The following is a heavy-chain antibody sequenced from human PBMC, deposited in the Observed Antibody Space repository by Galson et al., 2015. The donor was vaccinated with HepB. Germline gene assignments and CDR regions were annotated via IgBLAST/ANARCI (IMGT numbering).Heavy chain of an antibody. D-gene: IGHD4-17*01. V-gene: IGHV5-51*01. J-gene: IGHJ3*02. CDR2: IYPGDSDT. CDR1: GYSFTSYW. Sequence: QSGAEVKKPGESLKISCKGSGYSFTSYWIGWVRQMPGKGLEWMGIIYPGDSDTRYSPSFQGQVTISADKSISTAYLQWSSLKASDTAMYYCARWVGSSNTVTTVIDAFDIWGQGTMVTVSS. CDR3: ARWVGSSNTVTTVIDAFDI.